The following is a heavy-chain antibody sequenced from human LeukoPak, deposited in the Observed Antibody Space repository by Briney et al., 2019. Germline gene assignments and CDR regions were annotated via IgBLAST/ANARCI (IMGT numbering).Heavy chain of an antibody. CDR2: IYYSGST. CDR1: GGSISSSSYY. V-gene: IGHV4-39*01. CDR3: ARLGSMGTYWFDP. J-gene: IGHJ5*02. Sequence: SETLSLTCTVSGGSISSSSYYWGWVRQPPGKGLEWIGSIYYSGSTYYNPSLKSRVTISVDTSKNQFSLKLSSVTAADTAVYYCARLGSMGTYWFDPWGQGTLVTVSS. D-gene: IGHD5-18*01.